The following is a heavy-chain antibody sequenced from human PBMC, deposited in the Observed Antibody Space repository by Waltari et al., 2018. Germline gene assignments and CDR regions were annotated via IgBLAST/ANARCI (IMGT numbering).Heavy chain of an antibody. V-gene: IGHV4-4*02. D-gene: IGHD2-2*01. CDR1: GCARSSSTW. J-gene: IGHJ5*02. CDR3: ARRGCSSTSCRSGFDP. Sequence: QVQLQESGPGLVKPSGTLSLTCAFSGCARSSSTWWGWVRQPPGKGLEWFGEIYHSGSTNYNPSLKSRVTISVDKSKNQFSLKLSSVTAADTAVYYCARRGCSSTSCRSGFDPWGQGTLVTVSS. CDR2: IYHSGST.